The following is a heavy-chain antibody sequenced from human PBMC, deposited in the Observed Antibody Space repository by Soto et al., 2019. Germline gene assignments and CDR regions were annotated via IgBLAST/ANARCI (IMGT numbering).Heavy chain of an antibody. Sequence: SGPTLVNPTQTLTLTCTFSGFSLSTSGVGVGWIRQPPGKALEWLALIYWDDDKRYSPSLKSRLTITKDTPKNQVVLTMTKMDPVDTDTYYCALCSWYHSYYYMDVWGKGTTVTVSS. CDR1: GFSLSTSGVG. CDR3: ALCSWYHSYYYMDV. V-gene: IGHV2-5*02. D-gene: IGHD6-13*01. J-gene: IGHJ6*03. CDR2: IYWDDDK.